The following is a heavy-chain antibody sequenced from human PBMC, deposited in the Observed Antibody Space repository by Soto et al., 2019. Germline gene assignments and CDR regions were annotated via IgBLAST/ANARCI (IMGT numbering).Heavy chain of an antibody. J-gene: IGHJ5*02. CDR1: GGSISSSSYY. CDR3: ARLLAGSSSWYWFDP. V-gene: IGHV4-39*01. D-gene: IGHD6-13*01. CDR2: IYYSGST. Sequence: QMQLQESGPGLVKPSETLSLTCTVSGGSISSSSYYWGWIRQPPGKGLEWIGSIYYSGSTYYNPSLKSRVTISVDTSKNQFSLKLSSVTPADTAVYYCARLLAGSSSWYWFDPWGQGTLVTVSS.